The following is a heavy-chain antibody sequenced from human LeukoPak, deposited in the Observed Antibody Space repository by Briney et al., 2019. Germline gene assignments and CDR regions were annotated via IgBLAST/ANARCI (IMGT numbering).Heavy chain of an antibody. J-gene: IGHJ4*02. D-gene: IGHD6-6*01. CDR2: IVPILGIA. Sequence: SVKVSCKASGGTFSSHAISWVRQAPGQGLEWMERIVPILGIANYARQFQGRVTITADKSTTTAYMEVSSLRSGDTAVYYCARVKAARWEILDSWGQGTLVTVSS. V-gene: IGHV1-69*04. CDR1: GGTFSSHA. CDR3: ARVKAARWEILDS.